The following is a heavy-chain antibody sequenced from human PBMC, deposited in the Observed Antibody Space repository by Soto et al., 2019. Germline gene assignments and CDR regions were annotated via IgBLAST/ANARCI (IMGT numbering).Heavy chain of an antibody. CDR1: GLTVSHNF. J-gene: IGHJ4*02. D-gene: IGHD4-17*01. V-gene: IGHV3-66*01. CDR2: IYADGTT. Sequence: EVQLVESGGGLVQHGGCLRLSCAASGLTVSHNFMSWVRQAPGQGLEWVSIIYADGTTRYADSVKGRFTISRDNSKNTVYLQMSSLSAEDTAMYYCARAPTVRSNFDCWGQGTLVTVSS. CDR3: ARAPTVRSNFDC.